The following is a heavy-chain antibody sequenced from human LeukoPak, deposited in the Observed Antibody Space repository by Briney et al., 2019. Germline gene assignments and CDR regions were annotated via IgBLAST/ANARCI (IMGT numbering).Heavy chain of an antibody. V-gene: IGHV4-61*01. J-gene: IGHJ4*02. Sequence: SETLSLTSTVSGGSVSSGSDYWSWIRQPPAKGLEWIGYIYYSGSTNYNPSLKSRVTISVDTSKNQFSLKLSSVTAADTAVYYCARSPVPYRTIDYWGQGTLVTVSS. CDR3: ARSPVPYRTIDY. D-gene: IGHD1-7*01. CDR1: GGSVSSGSDY. CDR2: IYYSGST.